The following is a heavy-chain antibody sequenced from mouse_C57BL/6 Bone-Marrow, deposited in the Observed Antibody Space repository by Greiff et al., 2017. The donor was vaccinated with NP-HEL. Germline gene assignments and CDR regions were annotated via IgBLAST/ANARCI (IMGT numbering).Heavy chain of an antibody. CDR3: ERQYDGYREYFEY. V-gene: IGHV1-64*01. D-gene: IGHD2-3*01. J-gene: IGHJ2*01. CDR2: IHPNSGST. CDR1: GYTFTSYW. Sequence: QVQLQQPGAELVKPGASVKLSCKASGYTFTSYWMHWVKQRPGQGLEWIGMIHPNSGSTNYNEKFKSKATLTVDKSSSTAYMQLSSLTSEDSAVYYCERQYDGYREYFEYWGQGTTLTVSS.